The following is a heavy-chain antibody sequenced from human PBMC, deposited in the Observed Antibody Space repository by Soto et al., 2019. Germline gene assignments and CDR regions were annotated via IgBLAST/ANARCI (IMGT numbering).Heavy chain of an antibody. V-gene: IGHV1-8*01. CDR3: ERGRFLEWLAPSEGYGMDV. D-gene: IGHD3-3*01. CDR1: GYTFTSYD. J-gene: IGHJ6*02. Sequence: QVQLVQSGAEVKKPGASVKVSCKASGYTFTSYDINWVRQATGQGLEWMGWMNPNSGNTGYAQKFQGRVTMTRNTAISTAYLELNSLRSEDTAVYYCERGRFLEWLAPSEGYGMDVWGQGTTVTVSS. CDR2: MNPNSGNT.